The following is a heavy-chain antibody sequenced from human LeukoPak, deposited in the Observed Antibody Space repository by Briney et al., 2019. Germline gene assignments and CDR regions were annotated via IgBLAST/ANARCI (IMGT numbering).Heavy chain of an antibody. CDR2: IRYDGSNK. Sequence: PGGSLRLSCAASGFTFSSYGMHWVRQAPGKGLEWVAFIRYDGSNKYYADSVKGRFTISRDNAKNSLYLQMNSLRAEDTAVYYCARLQQLEFAFDYWGQRTLVTVSS. D-gene: IGHD6-13*01. V-gene: IGHV3-30*02. CDR3: ARLQQLEFAFDY. CDR1: GFTFSSYG. J-gene: IGHJ4*02.